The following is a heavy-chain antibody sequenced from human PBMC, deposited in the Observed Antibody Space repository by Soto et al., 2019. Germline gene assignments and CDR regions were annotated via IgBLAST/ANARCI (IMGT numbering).Heavy chain of an antibody. CDR2: INAGNGNT. Sequence: APVKVSCKASGYTFTSYAMHWVRQAPGQRLEWMGWINAGNGNTKYSQKFQGRVTITRDTSASTAYMELSSLRSEDTAVYYCASPSGSYDDYYFDYCGEGTLVTVSS. D-gene: IGHD1-26*01. CDR3: ASPSGSYDDYYFDY. V-gene: IGHV1-3*01. CDR1: GYTFTSYA. J-gene: IGHJ4*02.